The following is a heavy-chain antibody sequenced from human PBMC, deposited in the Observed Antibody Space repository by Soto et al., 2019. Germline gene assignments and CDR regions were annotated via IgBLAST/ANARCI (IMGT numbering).Heavy chain of an antibody. CDR2: IYYSGST. J-gene: IGHJ4*02. Sequence: PSETLSLTCTVSGGSISSGGYYWSWIRQHPGKGLEWIGYIYYSGSTYYNPSLKSRVTISVDTSKNQFSLKLSSVTAADTAVYYCARVTVAAAGIDYWGQGTLVTVSS. V-gene: IGHV4-31*03. D-gene: IGHD6-13*01. CDR1: GGSISSGGYY. CDR3: ARVTVAAAGIDY.